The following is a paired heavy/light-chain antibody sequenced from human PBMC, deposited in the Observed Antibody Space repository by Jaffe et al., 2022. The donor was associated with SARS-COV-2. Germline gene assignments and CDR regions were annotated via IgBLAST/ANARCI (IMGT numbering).Light chain of an antibody. CDR2: GAS. CDR1: QSVSSTY. V-gene: IGKV3-20*01. CDR3: HQYGTSPQT. J-gene: IGKJ1*01. Sequence: EIVLTQSPGTLSLSPGERATFSCRASQSVSSTYLAWYQQKPGQAPRLLIYGASSRATGIPDRFSGSGSGTDFTLTISRLEPEDFAVYYCHQYGTSPQTFGQGTKVEMK.
Heavy chain of an antibody. CDR1: GFTFDDYA. D-gene: IGHD2-15*01. Sequence: DVQLVESGGGLIQPGRSLRLSCAASGFTFDDYAMHWVRQAPGKGLEWVSGISWDSESKGYADSVKGRFTISRDNAKNSLYLQMNSLRAEDTALYYCTTSSGGRSTYFYYYMEVWGKGTTVTVSS. V-gene: IGHV3-9*01. J-gene: IGHJ6*03. CDR3: TTSSGGRSTYFYYYMEV. CDR2: ISWDSESK.